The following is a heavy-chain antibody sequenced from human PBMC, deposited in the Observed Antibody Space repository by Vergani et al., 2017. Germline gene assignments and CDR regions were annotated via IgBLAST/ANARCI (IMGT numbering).Heavy chain of an antibody. Sequence: QLQLQESGPGLVKPSETLSLTCTVSGGSISSSSYYWGWIRQPPGKGLEWIGSIYYSGCTYYNPSLKSRVTISVDTAKNQFPLKLSSVTAADTAVYYCARHGDIVVVPAADANWFDPWGQGTLVTVSS. CDR3: ARHGDIVVVPAADANWFDP. V-gene: IGHV4-39*01. D-gene: IGHD2-2*01. CDR2: IYYSGCT. J-gene: IGHJ5*02. CDR1: GGSISSSSYY.